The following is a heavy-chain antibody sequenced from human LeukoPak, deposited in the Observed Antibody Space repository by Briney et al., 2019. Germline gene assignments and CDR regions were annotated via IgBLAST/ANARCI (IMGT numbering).Heavy chain of an antibody. CDR1: GFTFSNYG. CDR2: ISSSSIYI. V-gene: IGHV3-21*01. Sequence: GGTLRLSCAAFGFTFSNYGMSWVCQAPGKGLEWVSSISSSSIYIYYADSVKGRFTISRDNAKNSLYLQMNSLRAEDTAVYYCARDPGLLWFGELSATPNYYDYWGQGTLVTVSS. D-gene: IGHD3-10*01. J-gene: IGHJ4*02. CDR3: ARDPGLLWFGELSATPNYYDY.